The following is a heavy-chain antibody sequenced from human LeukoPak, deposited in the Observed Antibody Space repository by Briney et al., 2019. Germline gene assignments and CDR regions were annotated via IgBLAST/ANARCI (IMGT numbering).Heavy chain of an antibody. CDR1: GYTFTSYD. V-gene: IGHV1-8*03. CDR3: ARHRGYSYGIDY. Sequence: ASVKVSCTASGYTFTSYDINWVRQATGQGLEWMGWMNPNSGNTGYAQKFQDRVTITRNTSTRTAYMELSSLRSEDTAVYYCARHRGYSYGIDYWGQGTLVTVSS. J-gene: IGHJ4*02. D-gene: IGHD5-18*01. CDR2: MNPNSGNT.